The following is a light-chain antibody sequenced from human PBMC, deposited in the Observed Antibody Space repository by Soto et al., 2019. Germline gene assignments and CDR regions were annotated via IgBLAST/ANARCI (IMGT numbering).Light chain of an antibody. V-gene: IGKV3-20*01. CDR3: EQYGSSPRT. J-gene: IGKJ1*01. CDR2: GVS. CDR1: QSVSSNY. Sequence: EIVLTQSPGTLSLSPGERATLSCRASQSVSSNYFAWYQQKPGQAPRLLIYGVSSRATGIPDRFSGSGSGTDFTLAISRLEPEDFAVYYCEQYGSSPRTFGQGTKVEIK.